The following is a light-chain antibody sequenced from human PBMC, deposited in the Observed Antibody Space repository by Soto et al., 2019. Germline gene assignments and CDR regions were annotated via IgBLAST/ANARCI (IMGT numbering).Light chain of an antibody. Sequence: NFMLTQPHSVSESPGKTVTISCTRSSGSIASNYVQWYQQRPGSAPTTVIYEDNQRPSGVPDRFSGSIDSSSNSASLTISGLNTEDEADYYCQSYVSSNQVVFGGGTKLTVL. CDR3: QSYVSSNQVV. CDR2: EDN. V-gene: IGLV6-57*04. J-gene: IGLJ2*01. CDR1: SGSIASNY.